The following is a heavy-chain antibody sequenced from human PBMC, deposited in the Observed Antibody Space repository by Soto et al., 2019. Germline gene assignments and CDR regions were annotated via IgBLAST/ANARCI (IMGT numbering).Heavy chain of an antibody. V-gene: IGHV3-35*02. Sequence: GGSLRLSCAASGFTFSNSDMNWVHQAPGKGLEWVSGVSWNGSRTHYADSVKGQFIISRANSRKTLYLQTNSLGAEDTAVYYCVRIVTVLRFLEWLPFDYWGQGTLITVSS. CDR2: VSWNGSRT. CDR1: GFTFSNSD. J-gene: IGHJ4*02. D-gene: IGHD3-3*01. CDR3: VRIVTVLRFLEWLPFDY.